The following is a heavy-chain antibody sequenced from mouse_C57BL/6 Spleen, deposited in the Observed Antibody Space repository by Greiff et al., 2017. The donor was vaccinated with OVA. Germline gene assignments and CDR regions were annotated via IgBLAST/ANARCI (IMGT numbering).Heavy chain of an antibody. CDR2: INPNNGGT. Sequence: EVQLQQSGPELVKPGASVKISCKASGYTFTDYYMNWVKQSHGKSLEWIGDINPNNGGTSYNQKFKGKATLTVDKSSSTAYMELRSLTSEDSAVYYCARHGGDYWGQGTSVTVSS. J-gene: IGHJ4*01. V-gene: IGHV1-26*01. CDR3: ARHGGDY. CDR1: GYTFTDYY.